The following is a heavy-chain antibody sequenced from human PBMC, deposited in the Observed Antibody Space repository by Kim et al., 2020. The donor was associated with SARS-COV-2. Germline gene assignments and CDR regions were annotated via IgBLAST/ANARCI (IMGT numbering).Heavy chain of an antibody. V-gene: IGHV1-69*13. Sequence: SVKVSCKASGGTFSSYAISWVRQAPGQGLEWMGGIIPIFGTANYAQKFQGRVTITADESTSTAYMELSSLRSEDTAVDYCARRSGTVMGYYYYYGMDVWGQGTTVTVSS. CDR2: IIPIFGTA. CDR1: GGTFSSYA. J-gene: IGHJ6*02. D-gene: IGHD1-7*01. CDR3: ARRSGTVMGYYYYYGMDV.